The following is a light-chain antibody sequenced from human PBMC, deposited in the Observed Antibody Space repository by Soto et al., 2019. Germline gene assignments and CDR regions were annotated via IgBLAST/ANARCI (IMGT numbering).Light chain of an antibody. CDR2: EAS. V-gene: IGKV1-5*03. CDR1: QSISTW. Sequence: DIRMTQSPSTLSASVGDRVTSTCRASQSISTWLAWYQQKPGKAPKLLIYEASSLESGVSSRFSGSGSGTEFTLTISSLQPDDFATYYCQQYDSYRTFGPGTKVEI. CDR3: QQYDSYRT. J-gene: IGKJ1*01.